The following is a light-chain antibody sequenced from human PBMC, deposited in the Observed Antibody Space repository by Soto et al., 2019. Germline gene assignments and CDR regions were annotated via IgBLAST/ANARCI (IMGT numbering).Light chain of an antibody. CDR3: QQYNMWTGT. V-gene: IGKV3-15*01. CDR2: GAF. Sequence: EIVLTQSPATLSFSPGERATLSCRASPSVTNFLAWYQQKPGQAPRLLIYGAFNRATGIPARFSGSGSGTEFTLTISSLQSEDFAVYYCQQYNMWTGTFGPGTKVDIK. J-gene: IGKJ3*01. CDR1: PSVTNF.